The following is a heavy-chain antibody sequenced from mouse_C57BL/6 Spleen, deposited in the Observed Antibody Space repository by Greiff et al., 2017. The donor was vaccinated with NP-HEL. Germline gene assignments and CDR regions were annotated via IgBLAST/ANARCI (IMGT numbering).Heavy chain of an antibody. D-gene: IGHD1-1*01. Sequence: EVKLMESGGGLVKPGGSLKLSCAASGFTFSSYTMSWVRQTPEKGLEWVATISGGGGNTYYPDSVKGRFTISRDNAKNTLYLQMSSLRSEDTALYYCAAHGSSSDWFAYWGQGTLVTVSA. J-gene: IGHJ3*01. CDR1: GFTFSSYT. CDR3: AAHGSSSDWFAY. CDR2: ISGGGGNT. V-gene: IGHV5-9*01.